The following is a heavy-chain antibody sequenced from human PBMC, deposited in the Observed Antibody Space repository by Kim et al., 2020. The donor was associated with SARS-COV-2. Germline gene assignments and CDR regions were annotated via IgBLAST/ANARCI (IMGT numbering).Heavy chain of an antibody. CDR3: ARTGTMKNYYYYMDV. D-gene: IGHD1-1*01. J-gene: IGHJ6*03. Sequence: QKFQGRVTITADESTSTAYMELSSLRSEDTAVYYCARTGTMKNYYYYMDVWGKGTTVTVSS. V-gene: IGHV1-69*01.